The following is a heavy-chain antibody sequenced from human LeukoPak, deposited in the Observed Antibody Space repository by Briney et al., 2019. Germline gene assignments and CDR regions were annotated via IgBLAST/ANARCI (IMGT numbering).Heavy chain of an antibody. D-gene: IGHD3-10*01. CDR2: ISSSSIHI. V-gene: IGHV3-21*01. J-gene: IGHJ3*02. CDR1: GFTFSSYS. CDR3: ARLQLGSDAFDI. Sequence: GGSLRLSRAASGFTFSSYSMNWVRQAPGKGLEWVSSISSSSIHIYYADSVKGRFTISRDNAKNSLYLQMNSLRAEDTAVYYCARLQLGSDAFDIWGQGTMVTVSS.